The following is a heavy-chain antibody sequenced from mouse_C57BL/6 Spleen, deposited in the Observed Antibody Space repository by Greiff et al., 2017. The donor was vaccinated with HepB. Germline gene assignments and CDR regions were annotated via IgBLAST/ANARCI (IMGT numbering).Heavy chain of an antibody. D-gene: IGHD1-1*01. CDR2: IDPEDGDT. J-gene: IGHJ3*01. CDR1: GFNIKDYY. V-gene: IGHV14-1*01. CDR3: TYYGSSYVWFAY. Sequence: VHVKQSGAELVRPGASVKLSCTASGFNIKDYYMHWVKQRPEQGLEWIGRIDPEDGDTEYAPKFQGKATMTADTSSNTAYLQLSSLTSEDTAVYYCTYYGSSYVWFAYWGQGTLVTVSA.